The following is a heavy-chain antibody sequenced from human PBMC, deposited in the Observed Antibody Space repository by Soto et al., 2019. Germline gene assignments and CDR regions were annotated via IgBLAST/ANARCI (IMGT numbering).Heavy chain of an antibody. CDR3: AKDWKYYDSSGYDVWGAFDI. CDR2: ISYDGSNK. CDR1: GFTFSSYG. D-gene: IGHD3-22*01. J-gene: IGHJ3*02. V-gene: IGHV3-30*18. Sequence: QVQLVESGGGVVQPGRSLRLSCAASGFTFSSYGMHWVRQAPGKGLEWVAGISYDGSNKYYADSVKGRFTISRDNSKNTLYLQMNSLRAEDTAVYYCAKDWKYYDSSGYDVWGAFDIWGQGTMVTVSS.